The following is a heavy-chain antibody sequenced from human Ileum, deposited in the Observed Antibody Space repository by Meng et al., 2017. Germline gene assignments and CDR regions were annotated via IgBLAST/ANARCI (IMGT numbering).Heavy chain of an antibody. V-gene: IGHV3-30*01. CDR3: ARGRYDSSWYINY. J-gene: IGHJ4*02. Sequence: VHVGESWGAGVTLRRSVALSCAALGLPVRRYVTHWCRQAPSKGLEWGAVISYVGTNEFYADSVRGRFTISSDDSKNTLFLQMNSLRVEDTAVYHCARGRYDSSWYINYWGQGTLVTVSS. CDR2: ISYVGTNE. D-gene: IGHD6-13*01. CDR1: GLPVRRYV.